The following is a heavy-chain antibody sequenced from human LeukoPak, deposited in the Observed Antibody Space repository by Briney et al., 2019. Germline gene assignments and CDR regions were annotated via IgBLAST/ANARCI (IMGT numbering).Heavy chain of an antibody. CDR1: GGSFSGYY. V-gene: IGHV4-34*01. CDR3: AIGGGDSWDYFDY. J-gene: IGHJ4*02. Sequence: PSETLSLTCAVSGGSFSGYYWSWIRQPPGKGLEWIGEINHSGSTNYNPSLKSRVTISVDTSKNQFSLKLSSVTAADTAVYYCAIGGGDSWDYFDYWGQGTLVTVSS. D-gene: IGHD2-21*02. CDR2: INHSGST.